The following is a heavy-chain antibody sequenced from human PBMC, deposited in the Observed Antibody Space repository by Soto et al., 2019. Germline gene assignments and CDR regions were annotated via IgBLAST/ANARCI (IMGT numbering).Heavy chain of an antibody. CDR1: GFTFSSYG. J-gene: IGHJ6*02. V-gene: IGHV3-30*18. D-gene: IGHD2-2*01. CDR3: AKDIVPDRPYYYGMDV. CDR2: ISYDGSNK. Sequence: PGGSLRLSCAASGFTFSSYGMHWVRQAPGKGLEWVAVISYDGSNKYYADSVKGRFTISRDSSKNTLYLQMNSLRAEDTAVYYCAKDIVPDRPYYYGMDVWGQGTTVTVSS.